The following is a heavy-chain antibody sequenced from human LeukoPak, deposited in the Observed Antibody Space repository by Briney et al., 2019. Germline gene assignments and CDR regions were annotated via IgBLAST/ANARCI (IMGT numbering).Heavy chain of an antibody. J-gene: IGHJ6*02. CDR3: ARDRPDYGDYYGMDV. Sequence: PSETLSLTCTVSGGSISSYYWSWIRQPPGKGLEWIGYIYYSGSTNYNPSLKSRVTISADTSKNQFSLKLSSVTAADTAVYYCARDRPDYGDYYGMDVWGPGTTVTVSS. D-gene: IGHD4-17*01. CDR2: IYYSGST. CDR1: GGSISSYY. V-gene: IGHV4-59*01.